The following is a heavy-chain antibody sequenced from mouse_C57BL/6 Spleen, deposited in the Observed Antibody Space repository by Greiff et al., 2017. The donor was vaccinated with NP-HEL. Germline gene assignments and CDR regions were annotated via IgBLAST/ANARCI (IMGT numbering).Heavy chain of an antibody. CDR1: GYTFTDYN. Sequence: EVQLQQSGPELVKPGASVKIPCKASGYTFTDYNMDWVKQSHGKSLEWIGDINPNNGGTIYNQKFKGKATLTVDKSSSTAYMELRSLTSEDTAVYYCARRVYSNFYYFDYWGQGTTLTVSS. CDR3: ARRVYSNFYYFDY. CDR2: INPNNGGT. V-gene: IGHV1-18*01. D-gene: IGHD2-5*01. J-gene: IGHJ2*01.